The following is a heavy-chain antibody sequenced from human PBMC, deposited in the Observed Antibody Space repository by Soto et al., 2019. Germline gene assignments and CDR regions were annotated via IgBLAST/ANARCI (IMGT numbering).Heavy chain of an antibody. D-gene: IGHD4-17*01. CDR2: TYPGDSDT. Sequence: GESLKISCKGSGYSFTSYWIGWVRQMPGKGLEWMGITYPGDSDTRYSPSFQGQVTISADKSISTAYLQWSSLKASDTAMYYCASTSSTVTTNYYYYGMDVWGQGTTVTVSS. CDR3: ASTSSTVTTNYYYYGMDV. CDR1: GYSFTSYW. J-gene: IGHJ6*02. V-gene: IGHV5-51*01.